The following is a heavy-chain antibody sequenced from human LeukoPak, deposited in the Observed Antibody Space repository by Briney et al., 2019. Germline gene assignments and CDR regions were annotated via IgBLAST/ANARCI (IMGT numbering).Heavy chain of an antibody. CDR3: ARAYYHDDSAFYPPGD. J-gene: IGHJ4*02. CDR2: IYYSGSP. Sequence: SQTLSLTCTVSGGSISRSGAYYWSWIRQPPGRGLEWIGYIYYSGSPNYNPSLKSRVTMSLDTSQNQFSLKLSSVTAADTAIYYCARAYYHDDSAFYPPGDWGQGTLVTVSS. CDR1: GGSISRSGAYY. V-gene: IGHV4-61*08. D-gene: IGHD3-22*01.